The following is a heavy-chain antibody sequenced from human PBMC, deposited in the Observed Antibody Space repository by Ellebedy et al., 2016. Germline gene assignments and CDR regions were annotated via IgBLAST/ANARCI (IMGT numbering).Heavy chain of an antibody. CDR1: GGSISSSSYY. D-gene: IGHD3-10*01. J-gene: IGHJ4*02. CDR2: IYYTGST. Sequence: GSLRLXCTVSGGSISSSSYYWGWIRQPPGKGLEWIGSIYYTGSTYYNPSLKSRVTISVDTSKNQFSLKLRSVSAADTAVYYCARQGFSSGSGTYSPLREIDYWGQGTLVTVSS. CDR3: ARQGFSSGSGTYSPLREIDY. V-gene: IGHV4-39*01.